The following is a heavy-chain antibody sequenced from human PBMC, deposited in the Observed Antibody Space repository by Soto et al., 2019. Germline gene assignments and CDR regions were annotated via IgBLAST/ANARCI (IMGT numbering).Heavy chain of an antibody. Sequence: PGGSLRLSCAASVFTFSNYAMTWFRQAPGKGLEWVSLVSATAGTTYYTDSVKGRFTISRDNSRNTVYLQMNSLRADDTAVYYCAKDRLAGGFDYWGQGTLVTVSS. J-gene: IGHJ4*02. CDR1: VFTFSNYA. CDR3: AKDRLAGGFDY. V-gene: IGHV3-23*01. CDR2: VSATAGTT. D-gene: IGHD3-16*01.